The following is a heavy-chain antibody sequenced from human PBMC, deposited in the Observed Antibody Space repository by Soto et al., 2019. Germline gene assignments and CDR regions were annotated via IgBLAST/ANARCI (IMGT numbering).Heavy chain of an antibody. CDR3: ASAYNYDSSGYSTPITGLY. CDR1: GYTFTSYG. Sequence: QVQLVQSGAEVKKPGASVKVSCKASGYTFTSYGISWVRQAPGQGLEWMGWISAYNGNTNYAQKLQGRVTMTTDTSTSTAYMELRNLRSDDTVVYYCASAYNYDSSGYSTPITGLYWGQGTLVTVSS. J-gene: IGHJ4*02. CDR2: ISAYNGNT. D-gene: IGHD3-22*01. V-gene: IGHV1-18*04.